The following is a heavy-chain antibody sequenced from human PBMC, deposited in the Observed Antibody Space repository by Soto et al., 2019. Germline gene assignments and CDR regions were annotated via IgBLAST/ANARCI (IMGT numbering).Heavy chain of an antibody. J-gene: IGHJ3*02. CDR3: ARSLVNGTYEAFDI. CDR2: IYPGDSDT. V-gene: IGHV5-51*01. Sequence: EESLKISCKGSGYNFNRYWIGWVRQMPGKGLEWMGVIYPGDSDTGYSPSLQGQVTISADKSSSAAYLQWSSLQASDTATYYCARSLVNGTYEAFDIWGQGTMVTVSS. D-gene: IGHD6-13*01. CDR1: GYNFNRYW.